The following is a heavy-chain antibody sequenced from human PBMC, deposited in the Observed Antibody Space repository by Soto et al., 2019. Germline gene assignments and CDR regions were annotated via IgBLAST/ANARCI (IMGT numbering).Heavy chain of an antibody. D-gene: IGHD3-3*01. CDR2: IYYSGST. CDR3: AREPYYDFWSAPGYYYGMDV. V-gene: IGHV4-59*01. J-gene: IGHJ6*02. Sequence: ASETLSLTCTVSGGSISSYYWSWIRQPPGKGLEWIGYIYYSGSTNYNPSLKSRVTISVDTSKNQFSLKLSSVTAADTAVYYCAREPYYDFWSAPGYYYGMDVWGQGTTVTVSS. CDR1: GGSISSYY.